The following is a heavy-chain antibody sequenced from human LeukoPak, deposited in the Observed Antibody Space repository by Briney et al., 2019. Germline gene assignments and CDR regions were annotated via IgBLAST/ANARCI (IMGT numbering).Heavy chain of an antibody. J-gene: IGHJ4*02. CDR3: ARDGPQGDPYYDYVWGSYRYTIFDY. CDR2: IKQDGSEK. CDR1: GFTFSSYW. V-gene: IGHV3-7*01. Sequence: TGGSLRLSCAASGFTFSSYWMSWVRQAPGKGLEWVANIKQDGSEKYYVDSVKGRFTISRDNAKNSLYLQMNSLRAEDTAVYYCARDGPQGDPYYDYVWGSYRYTIFDYWGQGTLVTVSS. D-gene: IGHD3-16*02.